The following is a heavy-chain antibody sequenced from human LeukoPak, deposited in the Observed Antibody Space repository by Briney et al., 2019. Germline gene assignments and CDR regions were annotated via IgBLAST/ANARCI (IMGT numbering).Heavy chain of an antibody. J-gene: IGHJ5*02. CDR2: ISYDGSNK. Sequence: SCKASGYTFTSYYMHWVRQAPGKGLEWVAVISYDGSNKYYADSVKGRFTISRDNSKNTLYLQMNSLRAEDTAVYYCARRPSWLRWRAGPGIAVAASRHARPTGFDPWGQGTLVTVSS. CDR1: GYTFTSYY. D-gene: IGHD6-19*01. CDR3: ARRPSWLRWRAGPGIAVAASRHARPTGFDP. V-gene: IGHV3-30*04.